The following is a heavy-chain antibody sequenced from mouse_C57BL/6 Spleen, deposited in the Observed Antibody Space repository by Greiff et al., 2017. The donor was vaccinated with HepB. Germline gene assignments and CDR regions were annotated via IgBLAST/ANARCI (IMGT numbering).Heavy chain of an antibody. V-gene: IGHV1-50*01. CDR1: GYTFTSYW. CDR3: ARSYGYYHYYAMDY. J-gene: IGHJ4*01. Sequence: VQLQQPGAELVKPGASVKLSCKASGYTFTSYWMQWVKQRPGQGLEWIGEIDPSDSYTNYNQKVKGKATLTVDTSSSTAYMQLSSLTSEDSAVYYCARSYGYYHYYAMDYWGQGTSVTVSS. D-gene: IGHD2-3*01. CDR2: IDPSDSYT.